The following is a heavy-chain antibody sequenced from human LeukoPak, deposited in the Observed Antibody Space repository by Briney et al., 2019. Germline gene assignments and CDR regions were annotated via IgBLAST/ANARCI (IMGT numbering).Heavy chain of an antibody. CDR3: ARDWQQLVLFFTSWGMDV. Sequence: PGGSLRLSCAASGFTVSSNYMSWVRQAPGKGLEWVSVIYSGGSTYYADSVKGRFTISRDNSKNTLYLQMNSLRAEDTAVYYCARDWQQLVLFFTSWGMDVWGQGTTVTVSS. CDR2: IYSGGST. CDR1: GFTVSSNY. D-gene: IGHD6-13*01. J-gene: IGHJ6*02. V-gene: IGHV3-53*05.